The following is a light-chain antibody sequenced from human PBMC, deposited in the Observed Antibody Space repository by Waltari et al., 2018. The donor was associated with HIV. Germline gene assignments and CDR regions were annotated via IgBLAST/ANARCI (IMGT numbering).Light chain of an antibody. V-gene: IGLV2-8*01. CDR3: ASHAGSKDV. Sequence: QSALTQPPSASGSPGQSVTISCTGTNSDIGAYNYVSWFQQHPGKAPKLMIFDVSKRPAGVPDRFSGSKSGNTASLTVSGLQAEDEADYYCASHAGSKDVFGGGTKLTVL. J-gene: IGLJ2*01. CDR1: NSDIGAYNY. CDR2: DVS.